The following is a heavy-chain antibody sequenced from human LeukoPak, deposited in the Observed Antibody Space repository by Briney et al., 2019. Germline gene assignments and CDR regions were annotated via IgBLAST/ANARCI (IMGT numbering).Heavy chain of an antibody. CDR2: IYSDGST. Sequence: GGSLRLSCAASGFTVSSNYMSWVRQAPGRELGWVSVIYSDGSTYYADSVKGRFTISRDNSKNTLYLQMNSLRVEDTAVYYCAREPEGRLVYAWDYWGQGTLVTVSS. CDR3: AREPEGRLVYAWDY. V-gene: IGHV3-53*01. J-gene: IGHJ4*02. D-gene: IGHD6-19*01. CDR1: GFTVSSNY.